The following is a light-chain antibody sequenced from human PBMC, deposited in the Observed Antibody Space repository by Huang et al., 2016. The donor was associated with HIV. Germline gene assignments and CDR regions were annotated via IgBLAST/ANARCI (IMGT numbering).Light chain of an antibody. CDR1: ESISVY. J-gene: IGKJ1*01. Sequence: DIQMTQSPSSLSASVGNRVTITCRASESISVYLSWYQQKPGKAPKLLIYAASSLQSGVPSRFSGSGAGTDFTLTISSVQPEDVATYYCQQGHSTPWTFGQGTKVEIK. CDR2: AAS. CDR3: QQGHSTPWT. V-gene: IGKV1-39*01.